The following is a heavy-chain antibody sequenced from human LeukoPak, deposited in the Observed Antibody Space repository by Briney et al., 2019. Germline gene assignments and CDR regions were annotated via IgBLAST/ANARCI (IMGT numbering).Heavy chain of an antibody. V-gene: IGHV4-34*01. CDR1: GGSFSGYY. CDR3: ARINSIYDVFDI. J-gene: IGHJ3*02. Sequence: SETLSLTCAVYGGSFSGYYWSWIRQPPGKGLEWIGEINHSGSTNYNPSLKSRVTISVDTSKNQFSLKLNSVTAADTAVYYCARINSIYDVFDIWGQGTMVTVSS. CDR2: INHSGST. D-gene: IGHD2/OR15-2a*01.